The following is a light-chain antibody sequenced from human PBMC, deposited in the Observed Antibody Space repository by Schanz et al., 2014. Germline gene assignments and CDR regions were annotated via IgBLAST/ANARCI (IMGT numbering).Light chain of an antibody. Sequence: ENVLTQSPGTLSLSPGEGATLSCRASQSVSSIHLAWYQQKPGQAPRLLIYAASRRATGIPDRVSGSGSGTEFTLTISRLEPEDFAVYYCQQYGTLLPETFGQGTKVEIK. V-gene: IGKV3-20*01. CDR2: AAS. CDR3: QQYGTLLPET. CDR1: QSVSSIH. J-gene: IGKJ1*01.